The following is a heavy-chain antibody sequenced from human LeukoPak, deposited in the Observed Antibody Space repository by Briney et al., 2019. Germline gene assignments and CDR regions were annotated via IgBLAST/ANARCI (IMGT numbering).Heavy chain of an antibody. CDR2: ISYDGSNK. Sequence: GRSLRLSCAASGFTFSSYAMHWVRQAPGKGLEWVAVISYDGSNKYYADSVKGRFTISRDNSKNTLYLQMNSLRAEDTAVYYCARDHGGADAFDIWGQGTTVTVSS. CDR1: GFTFSSYA. CDR3: ARDHGGADAFDI. V-gene: IGHV3-30-3*01. J-gene: IGHJ3*02.